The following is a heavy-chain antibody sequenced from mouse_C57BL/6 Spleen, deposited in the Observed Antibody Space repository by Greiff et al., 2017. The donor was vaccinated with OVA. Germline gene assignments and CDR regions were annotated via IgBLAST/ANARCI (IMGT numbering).Heavy chain of an antibody. D-gene: IGHD2-3*01. J-gene: IGHJ2*01. Sequence: VQLQESGPELVKPGASVKLSCKASGYTFTSYDINWVKQRPGQGLEWIGWIYPRDGSTKYNEKFKGKATLTVDTSSSTAYMELHSLTSEDSAVYFCARSRYDGYYYFDYWGQGTTLTVSS. CDR1: GYTFTSYD. CDR3: ARSRYDGYYYFDY. CDR2: IYPRDGST. V-gene: IGHV1-85*01.